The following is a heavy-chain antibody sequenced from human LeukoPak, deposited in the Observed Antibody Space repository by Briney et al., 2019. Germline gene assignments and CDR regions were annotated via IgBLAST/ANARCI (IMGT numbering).Heavy chain of an antibody. V-gene: IGHV4-30-4*01. CDR2: IYYSGST. CDR1: GGSISSGDYY. Sequence: SETLSLTCTVSGGSISSGDYYWSWIRQPPGKGLEWIGYIYYSGSTYYKSSLKSRVTISVDTSKNQFPLKLSSVTAADTAVYYCARDVLQQQLGFDLWGRGTLVTVSS. CDR3: ARDVLQQQLGFDL. J-gene: IGHJ2*01. D-gene: IGHD6-13*01.